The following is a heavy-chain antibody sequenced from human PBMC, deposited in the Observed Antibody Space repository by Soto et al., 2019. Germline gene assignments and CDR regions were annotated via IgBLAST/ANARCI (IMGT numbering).Heavy chain of an antibody. V-gene: IGHV4-59*01. Sequence: SETLSLTCTVSGGSISSYYWSWIRLPPGKGLEWIGYIYYSGSTNYNPPLKRRGTISVDTSKNQFSLKLSSVTAADTSVYYCARDEGYSYLDYWGQGTLVNGSS. J-gene: IGHJ4*02. CDR3: ARDEGYSYLDY. CDR2: IYYSGST. CDR1: GGSISSYY. D-gene: IGHD5-18*01.